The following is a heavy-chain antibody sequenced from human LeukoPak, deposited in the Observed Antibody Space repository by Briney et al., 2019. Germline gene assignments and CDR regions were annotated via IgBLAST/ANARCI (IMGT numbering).Heavy chain of an antibody. V-gene: IGHV3-30-3*01. CDR1: GFTFSSYA. Sequence: PGGSLRLSCAASGFTFSSYAMHWVRQAPGKGLEWVAVISYDGSNKYYAESVKGRFTISRDNSKNTLYLQMNSLRAEDTAVYYCARVTYYYDSSGYYRHQLPDYWGQGTLVTVSS. D-gene: IGHD3-22*01. CDR2: ISYDGSNK. J-gene: IGHJ4*02. CDR3: ARVTYYYDSSGYYRHQLPDY.